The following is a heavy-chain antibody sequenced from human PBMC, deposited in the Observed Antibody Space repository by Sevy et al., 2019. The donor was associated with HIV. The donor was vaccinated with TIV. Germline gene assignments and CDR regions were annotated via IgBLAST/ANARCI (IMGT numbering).Heavy chain of an antibody. CDR2: IKSKTDGGTT. J-gene: IGHJ4*02. Sequence: GGSLRLSCAASGFTFCKAWMNWVRQAPGKGPEWVGRIKSKTDGGTTDFAAFVKGRFKISRDDSNDTLFLQMDNLEVEDTAVYYCTTAHQWFGHLLLDWGQGTLVTVSS. D-gene: IGHD3-10*01. CDR3: TTAHQWFGHLLLD. CDR1: GFTFCKAW. V-gene: IGHV3-15*01.